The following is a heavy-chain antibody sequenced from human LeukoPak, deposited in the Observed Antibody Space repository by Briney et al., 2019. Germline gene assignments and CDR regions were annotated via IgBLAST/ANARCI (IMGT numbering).Heavy chain of an antibody. CDR1: GFTFDDYG. J-gene: IGHJ6*03. CDR2: IRYDGSNK. V-gene: IGHV3-30*02. CDR3: AKDRRYYYYYMDV. Sequence: GGSLRLSCAASGFTFDDYGMSWVRQAPGKGLEWVAFIRYDGSNKNYADSVKGRFTISRDNSKNALYLQMNSLRAEGTAVYYCAKDRRYYYYYMDVWGKGTTVTISS.